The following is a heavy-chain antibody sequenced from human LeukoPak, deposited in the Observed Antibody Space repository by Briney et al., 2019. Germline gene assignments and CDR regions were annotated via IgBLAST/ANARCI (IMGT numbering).Heavy chain of an antibody. CDR1: GFTFSSYA. CDR2: ISGSGGST. V-gene: IGHV3-23*01. J-gene: IGHJ4*02. Sequence: GGSLRLSCAASGFTFSSYAMSWVRQAPGKGLEWVSAISGSGGSTYYADSVKGRFTISRDNSKNTLYLQMNSLRAEDTAVYYCAKWGRCSGGSCYYYLDYWGQGTLVTVSS. CDR3: AKWGRCSGGSCYYYLDY. D-gene: IGHD2-15*01.